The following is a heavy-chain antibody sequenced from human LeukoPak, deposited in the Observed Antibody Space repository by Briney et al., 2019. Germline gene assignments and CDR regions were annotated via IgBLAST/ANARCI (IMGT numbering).Heavy chain of an antibody. V-gene: IGHV4-59*01. D-gene: IGHD2-21*02. CDR2: IYYSGST. CDR3: ARAAVVTFFDY. CDR1: GGSIDSYY. J-gene: IGHJ4*02. Sequence: PSETLSLTCTVSGGSIDSYYWSWIRQPPGKGLEWIGYIYYSGSTNYNPSLKSRVTISVDTSKNQFSLKLSSVTAADTAVYYCARAAVVTFFDYWGQGTLVTVSS.